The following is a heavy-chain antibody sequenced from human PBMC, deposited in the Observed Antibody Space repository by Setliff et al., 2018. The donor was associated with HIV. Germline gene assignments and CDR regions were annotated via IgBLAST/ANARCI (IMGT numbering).Heavy chain of an antibody. J-gene: IGHJ4*01. CDR2: VDPADGET. CDR1: GYTFTYHN. V-gene: IGHV1-69-2*01. CDR3: ATFRYCSGGSCPGDF. Sequence: ASVKVSCKASGYTFTYHNIHWVHQAPGKGLEWMGRVDPADGETRYAEKFQGRVIIIADTSTHTAYMELSSLRSEDTAIYYCATFRYCSGGSCPGDFWGHGTLVTVSS. D-gene: IGHD2-15*01.